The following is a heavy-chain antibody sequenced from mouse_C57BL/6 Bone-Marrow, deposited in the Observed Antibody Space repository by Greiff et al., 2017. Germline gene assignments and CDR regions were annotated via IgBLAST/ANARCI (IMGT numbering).Heavy chain of an antibody. CDR2: IYPRSGNT. D-gene: IGHD2-5*01. V-gene: IGHV1-81*01. CDR1: GYTFTSYG. CDR3: ARRGHYSSWGCAY. J-gene: IGHJ3*01. Sequence: QVQLQQSGAELARPGASVKLSCKASGYTFTSYGISWVKQRTGQGLEWIGEIYPRSGNTYYNEKFTGKATLTADKSSSTAYMELRSRTSEDSTVYFCARRGHYSSWGCAYWGQGTLVTVSA.